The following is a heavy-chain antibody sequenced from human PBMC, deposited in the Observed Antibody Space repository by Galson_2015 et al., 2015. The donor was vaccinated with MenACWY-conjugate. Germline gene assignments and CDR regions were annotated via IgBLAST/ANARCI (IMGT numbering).Heavy chain of an antibody. CDR2: INEDGSRK. J-gene: IGHJ4*02. CDR3: FSGGGY. Sequence: SLRLSCAASGFTFSSYAMNWVRQAPGKGLEWVANINEDGSRKYYVDSVKGRFSISRDNAKNLVSLQMISLRPEDTALYYCFSGGGYWGQGTLVTVSS. V-gene: IGHV3-7*03. D-gene: IGHD3-16*01. CDR1: GFTFSSYA.